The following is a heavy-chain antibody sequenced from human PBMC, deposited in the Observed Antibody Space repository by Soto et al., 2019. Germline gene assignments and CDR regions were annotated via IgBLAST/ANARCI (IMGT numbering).Heavy chain of an antibody. CDR2: ISKSDYT. J-gene: IGHJ4*02. CDR3: AREDSIIIPAVSDF. V-gene: IGHV3-21*01. Sequence: PGESLRLACTVSGFAFNNYGINWVRQAPGKGLEWVSSISKSDYTYYSDSVKGRFAISRDNAKSSVSLQMNTLRVEDTAVYYCAREDSIIIPAVSDFWGQGTPVTVSS. CDR1: GFAFNNYG. D-gene: IGHD3-22*01.